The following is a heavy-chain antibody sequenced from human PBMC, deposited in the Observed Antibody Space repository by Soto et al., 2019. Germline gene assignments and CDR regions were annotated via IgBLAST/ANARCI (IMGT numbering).Heavy chain of an antibody. V-gene: IGHV4-39*01. J-gene: IGHJ4*02. CDR1: GGSISSSSYY. Sequence: PSETLSLTCTVSGGSISSSSYYWGWIRQPPGKGLEWIGSIYYSGSTYYNPSLKSRVTISVDTSKNQFSLKLSSVTAADTAVYYCARLAHPYYFDYWGQGTLVTVSS. CDR2: IYYSGST. CDR3: ARLAHPYYFDY.